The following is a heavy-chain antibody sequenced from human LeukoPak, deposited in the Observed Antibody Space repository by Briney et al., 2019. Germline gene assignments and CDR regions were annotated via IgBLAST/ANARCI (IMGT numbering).Heavy chain of an antibody. J-gene: IGHJ4*02. CDR2: ISTGSSYT. D-gene: IGHD5-18*01. CDR1: GFTFSDYY. CDR3: ARVGYSYGYDY. V-gene: IGHV3-11*06. Sequence: PGGSLRLSCAASGFTFSDYYMNWIRQAPGKGLEWVSYISTGSSYTNYADSVKGRFTISRDNAKNSLYLQMNSLRAEDTAVYYCARVGYSYGYDYWGQGTLVTVSS.